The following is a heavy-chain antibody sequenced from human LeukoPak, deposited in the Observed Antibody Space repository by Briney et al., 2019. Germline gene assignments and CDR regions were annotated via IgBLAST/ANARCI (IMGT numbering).Heavy chain of an antibody. CDR2: ICYSGST. Sequence: PSQTLSHTCTVSGGSISSGDYYWSWIRQPPGKGLEWIGYICYSGSTYYNPSLKSRVTISVDASKNQFSLKLSSVTAADTAVYYCARVEGIVVVVAATPIHHAFDIWGQGTMVTVSS. D-gene: IGHD2-15*01. CDR3: ARVEGIVVVVAATPIHHAFDI. V-gene: IGHV4-30-4*01. J-gene: IGHJ3*02. CDR1: GGSISSGDYY.